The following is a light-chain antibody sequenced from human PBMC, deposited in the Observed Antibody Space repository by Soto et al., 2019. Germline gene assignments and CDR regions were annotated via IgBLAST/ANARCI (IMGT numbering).Light chain of an antibody. J-gene: IGKJ2*01. CDR3: QQYGSSHT. CDR2: GAS. Sequence: EIVLTQSPGTLSLSPGERATLSCRASQSISTNYLAWHQQKPGQAPRLLIHGASSRATSIPDRFSGSGSGTDFTLTISSLEPEDFAVYYCQQYGSSHTFGQGTKLEIK. V-gene: IGKV3-20*01. CDR1: QSISTNY.